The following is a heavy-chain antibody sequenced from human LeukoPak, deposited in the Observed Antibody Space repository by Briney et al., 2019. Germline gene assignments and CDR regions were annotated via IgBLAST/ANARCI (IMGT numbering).Heavy chain of an antibody. J-gene: IGHJ4*02. CDR2: IYYSGST. CDR3: AAGQLGYYFDY. D-gene: IGHD1-1*01. Sequence: PSEPLSLPCPFSGGSISSYYWSWIRPPPGKGLEWIGYIYYSGSTNYNPSLKSRVTISVDTSKNQFSLKLSSVTAADTAVYYCAAGQLGYYFDYWGQGTLVTVSS. V-gene: IGHV4-59*08. CDR1: GGSISSYY.